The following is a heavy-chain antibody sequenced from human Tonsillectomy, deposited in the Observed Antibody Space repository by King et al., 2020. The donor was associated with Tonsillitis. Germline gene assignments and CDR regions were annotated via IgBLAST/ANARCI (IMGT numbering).Heavy chain of an antibody. J-gene: IGHJ4*02. CDR2: ISSSSITI. Sequence: VQLVESGGGLVQPGGSLRLSCAASGFTFSSYSMNWVRQAPGKGLEWVSYISSSSITIYYADSVKGRFTISKDNAKNSLYLQMKSLRDEDTAVYYCSRYNSFCSGGSCYGFFDSWGQGPLVPVSS. CDR1: GFTFSSYS. V-gene: IGHV3-48*02. D-gene: IGHD2-15*01. CDR3: SRYNSFCSGGSCYGFFDS.